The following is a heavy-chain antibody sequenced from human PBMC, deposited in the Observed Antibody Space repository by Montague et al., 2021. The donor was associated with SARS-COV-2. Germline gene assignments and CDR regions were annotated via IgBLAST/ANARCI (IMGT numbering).Heavy chain of an antibody. J-gene: IGHJ6*02. CDR2: IYHSGST. D-gene: IGHD6-19*01. Sequence: SETLSLTCAVSGGAISSSNWLSWVRQPPGNGLEWIGEIYHSGSTNYNPSLKSRVTISVDKSKNQFSLKLSSVTAADTAVYYCARVDSSGWYGYYYYGMDVWGQGTTVTVSS. CDR1: GGAISSSNW. V-gene: IGHV4-4*02. CDR3: ARVDSSGWYGYYYYGMDV.